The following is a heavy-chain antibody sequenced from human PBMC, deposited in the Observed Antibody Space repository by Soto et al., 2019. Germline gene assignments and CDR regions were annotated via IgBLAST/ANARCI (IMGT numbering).Heavy chain of an antibody. CDR2: IYPSGST. CDR3: ARGMVRGVLDY. V-gene: IGHV4-30-2*01. Sequence: TLSLTCAVSGGSISSGGYSWTWIRQPPGKGLEWIGYIYPSGSTYFNPSLRSRVTISVDRSKNQFSLKLSSVTAADTAVYYCARGMVRGVLDYWGQGTLVTVSS. CDR1: GGSISSGGYS. J-gene: IGHJ4*02. D-gene: IGHD3-10*01.